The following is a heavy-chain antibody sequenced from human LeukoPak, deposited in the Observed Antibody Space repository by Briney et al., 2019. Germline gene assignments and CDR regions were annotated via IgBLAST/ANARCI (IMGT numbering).Heavy chain of an antibody. V-gene: IGHV4-34*01. J-gene: IGHJ3*02. D-gene: IGHD3-22*01. Sequence: GSLRLSCAASGFTFSSYAMSWVRQAPGKGLEWIGEINHSGSTNYKPALKSRVTMSVDTSKNQISLKLSSVTAADTAVYYCARGRPREDYGKSGSYYVHAFDIWGQGTMVTVSS. CDR2: INHSGST. CDR1: GFTFSSYA. CDR3: ARGRPREDYGKSGSYYVHAFDI.